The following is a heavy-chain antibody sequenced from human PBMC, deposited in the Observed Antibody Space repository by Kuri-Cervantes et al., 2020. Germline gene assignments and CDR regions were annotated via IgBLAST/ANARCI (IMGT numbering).Heavy chain of an antibody. Sequence: GESLKISCAASGFTFSSYSMNWVRQAPGKGLEWVSYISSSSSTIYYADSVKGRFTISRDNSKNTLYLQMNSLRAEDTAVYYCAKDLGGIAVAGPDYWGQGTLVTVSS. CDR3: AKDLGGIAVAGPDY. V-gene: IGHV3-48*01. D-gene: IGHD6-19*01. J-gene: IGHJ4*02. CDR1: GFTFSSYS. CDR2: ISSSSSTI.